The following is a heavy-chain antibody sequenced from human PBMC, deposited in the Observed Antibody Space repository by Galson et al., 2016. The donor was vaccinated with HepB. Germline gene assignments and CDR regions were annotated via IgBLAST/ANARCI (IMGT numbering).Heavy chain of an antibody. D-gene: IGHD1-1*01. CDR2: ISTRRTT. CDR1: GFSFSDYA. J-gene: IGHJ4*02. CDR3: AKERLVRRIFDH. Sequence: SLRLSCAASGFSFSDYAMCWVRQAPGKGLEWVASISTRRTTYYSDPVQDRFTISRDNSNNTLYLQMNGLRAEDTAVYYCAKERLVRRIFDHWGQGTLLTVSS. V-gene: IGHV3-23*01.